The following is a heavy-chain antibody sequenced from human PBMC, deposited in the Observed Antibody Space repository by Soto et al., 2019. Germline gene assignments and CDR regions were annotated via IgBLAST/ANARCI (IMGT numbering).Heavy chain of an antibody. D-gene: IGHD2-2*01. V-gene: IGHV3-23*01. Sequence: PGGSLRLSCAASGFTFRSYAIKWVRQAPGKGLEWVSLIGESGTPTYYADSVKGRFTISRDNSGNTLFLEMYSLRAEDTAVYYCARYIPGVRYYGMDVWGQGTTVTV. CDR3: ARYIPGVRYYGMDV. CDR1: GFTFRSYA. J-gene: IGHJ6*02. CDR2: IGESGTPT.